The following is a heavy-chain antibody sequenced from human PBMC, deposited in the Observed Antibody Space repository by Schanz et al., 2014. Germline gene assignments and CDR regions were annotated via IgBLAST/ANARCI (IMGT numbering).Heavy chain of an antibody. J-gene: IGHJ6*02. CDR2: ISYDGSNK. V-gene: IGHV3-30*19. CDR3: AKARRKSNCSGGRCFHYSYYGLDV. Sequence: QAQLMESGGGVVQPGTSLILSCSVSGFSLNTYGIHWFRQPAGKGLEWVAVISYDGSNKYYADSVKGRFTISRDNSKNILYLQMNSLRAEDTAVYYCAKARRKSNCSGGRCFHYSYYGLDVWGQGTTVTVSS. D-gene: IGHD2-15*01. CDR1: GFSLNTYG.